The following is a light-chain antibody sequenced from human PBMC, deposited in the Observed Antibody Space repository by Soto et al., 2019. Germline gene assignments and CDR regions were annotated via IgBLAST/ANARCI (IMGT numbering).Light chain of an antibody. CDR1: SSNIGSNP. V-gene: IGLV1-44*01. J-gene: IGLJ2*01. CDR2: SSN. CDR3: AAWDDSLNDVI. Sequence: QLVLTQPPSASGTPGQRVTISCSGSSSNIGSNPVNWYQQFPGTAPKLLIYSSNQRPSGVPDRFSASKFGTSASLAISGLQSEDEAGYFCAAWDDSLNDVIFGGGTKLTVL.